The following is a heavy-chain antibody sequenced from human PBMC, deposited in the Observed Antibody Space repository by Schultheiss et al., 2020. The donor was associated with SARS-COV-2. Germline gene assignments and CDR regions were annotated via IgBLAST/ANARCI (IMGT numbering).Heavy chain of an antibody. J-gene: IGHJ4*02. V-gene: IGHV4-61*08. D-gene: IGHD1-26*01. CDR1: GGSISSGGYY. Sequence: SETLSLTCTVSGGSISSGGYYWSWIRQPPGKGLEWIGYIYYSGSTNYNPSLKSRVTISVDTSKNQFSLKLSSVTAADTAVYYCAKNDWIMGLTGYFDYWGQGTLVTVSS. CDR2: IYYSGST. CDR3: AKNDWIMGLTGYFDY.